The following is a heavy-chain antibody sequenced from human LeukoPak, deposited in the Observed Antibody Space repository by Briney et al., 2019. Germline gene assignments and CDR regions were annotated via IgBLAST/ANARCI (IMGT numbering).Heavy chain of an antibody. CDR1: GGSFSGYY. Sequence: SETLSLTCAVYGGSFSGYYWSWIRQPPGKGLEWIGEINHSGSTNYNPSLKSRVTISVDTSKNQFSLKLSSVTAADTAVYYCARGYYYDSSGYPPDAFDIWGQGTMVTVSS. CDR2: INHSGST. J-gene: IGHJ3*02. CDR3: ARGYYYDSSGYPPDAFDI. D-gene: IGHD3-22*01. V-gene: IGHV4-34*01.